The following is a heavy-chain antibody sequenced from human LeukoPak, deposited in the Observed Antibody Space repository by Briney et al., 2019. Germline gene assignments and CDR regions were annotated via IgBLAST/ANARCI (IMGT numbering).Heavy chain of an antibody. Sequence: GRSLRLSCVASGFTFSRYGMHWVRQAPGKGLEWLSYISSSGRNIYYADSVNGRFTISRDNAKNSLYLQMNSLRAEDTAVYYCARDLVQLWSKDYWGQGTLVTVSS. J-gene: IGHJ4*02. V-gene: IGHV3-48*03. CDR3: ARDLVQLWSKDY. CDR1: GFTFSRYG. D-gene: IGHD5-18*01. CDR2: ISSSGRNI.